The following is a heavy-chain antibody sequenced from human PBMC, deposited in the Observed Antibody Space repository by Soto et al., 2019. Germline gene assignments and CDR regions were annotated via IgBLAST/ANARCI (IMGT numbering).Heavy chain of an antibody. CDR3: ARTRPSIDY. V-gene: IGHV3-23*01. Sequence: EVQLLESGGGLVQPGGSLRLSCAASGFTFNSYAMSWVRQAPGKGLEWVSTIGSGGRSTYYVDSVKGRFTISRDNSKNTLYLQMNSLRAEDTALYYCARTRPSIDYWGQGALVTVSS. CDR1: GFTFNSYA. D-gene: IGHD1-7*01. CDR2: IGSGGRST. J-gene: IGHJ4*02.